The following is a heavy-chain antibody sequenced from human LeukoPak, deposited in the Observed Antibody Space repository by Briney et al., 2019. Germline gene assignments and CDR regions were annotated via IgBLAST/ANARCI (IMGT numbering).Heavy chain of an antibody. V-gene: IGHV1-2*02. J-gene: IGHJ4*02. Sequence: ASVKVSCKASGYTFTGYYMHWVRQAPGQGLEWMGWINPNSGGTNYAQKFQGRVTMTRDTSISTAYMELSRLRSDDTAVYYCARDVVDNWNDRFDYWGQGTLVTVSS. CDR3: ARDVVDNWNDRFDY. CDR2: INPNSGGT. CDR1: GYTFTGYY. D-gene: IGHD1-20*01.